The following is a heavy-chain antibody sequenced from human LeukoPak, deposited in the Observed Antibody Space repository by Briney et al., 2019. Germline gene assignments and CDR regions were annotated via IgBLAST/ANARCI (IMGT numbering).Heavy chain of an antibody. Sequence: SQTLSLTCTVSGGSISSGSYYLSWIRHPAGKGLEWIGRIYTSGSTNYNPSLKSRVTISVDTSKNQFSLKLSSVTAADTAVYYCARVDPYCSSTSCSFDYWGQGTLVTVSS. D-gene: IGHD2-2*01. V-gene: IGHV4-61*02. CDR1: GGSISSGSYY. CDR3: ARVDPYCSSTSCSFDY. J-gene: IGHJ4*02. CDR2: IYTSGST.